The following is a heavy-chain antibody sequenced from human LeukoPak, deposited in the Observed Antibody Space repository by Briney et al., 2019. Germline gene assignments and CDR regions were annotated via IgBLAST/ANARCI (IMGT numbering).Heavy chain of an antibody. D-gene: IGHD2-21*01. CDR2: ISYDGNNK. CDR3: ARESGVGGEFFFDC. Sequence: GGSLRLSCSASGFTFSIFPIHWVRQALGKGLEWVAVISYDGNNKYYADSVKGRFTISRDNSKNTLYLQMNSLRAEDTAVYYCARESGVGGEFFFDCWGQGTLVTVSS. V-gene: IGHV3-30-3*01. J-gene: IGHJ4*02. CDR1: GFTFSIFP.